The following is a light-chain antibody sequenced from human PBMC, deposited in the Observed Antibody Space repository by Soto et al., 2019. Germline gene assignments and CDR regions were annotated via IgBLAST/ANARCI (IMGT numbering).Light chain of an antibody. CDR1: QSVSSN. J-gene: IGKJ4*01. V-gene: IGKV3-15*01. Sequence: EIVMTHSPATLSVSPGERATLSCRASQSVSSNLAWYQQKPGQTPKLLIYVASTRATGIPARFSGSGSGTEVTLTISSLQSEDFAVYYCQQYNVWPLTFGGGTKVEFK. CDR2: VAS. CDR3: QQYNVWPLT.